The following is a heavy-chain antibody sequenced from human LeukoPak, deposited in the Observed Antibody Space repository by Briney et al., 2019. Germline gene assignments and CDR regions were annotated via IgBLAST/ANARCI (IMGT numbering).Heavy chain of an antibody. V-gene: IGHV3-30*04. CDR2: ISYDGSNK. D-gene: IGHD3-22*01. CDR1: GFTFSSYA. J-gene: IGHJ4*02. Sequence: GGSLRLSCAASGFTFSSYAMHWVRQAPGKGLEWVAVISYDGSNKYYADSVKGRFTISRDNSKNTLYLQMNSLRAEDTAVYYCAKPKAAYYYDSSGYYLDYWGQGILVTVSS. CDR3: AKPKAAYYYDSSGYYLDY.